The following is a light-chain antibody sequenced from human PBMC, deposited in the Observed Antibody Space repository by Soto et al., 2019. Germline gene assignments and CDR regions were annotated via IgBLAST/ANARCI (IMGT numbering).Light chain of an antibody. CDR3: QSQDSSLSGSKVV. Sequence: QSVLTQPPSVSGAPGQRVIISCTGSSSNIGAGYDVHWHQQLPGTAPKLLIYGNSNRPSGVPDRFSGSKSGATASLAIKGLQAEDEGNDYCQSQDSSLSGSKVVFGGGTKLTVL. CDR2: GNS. J-gene: IGLJ2*01. CDR1: SSNIGAGYD. V-gene: IGLV1-40*01.